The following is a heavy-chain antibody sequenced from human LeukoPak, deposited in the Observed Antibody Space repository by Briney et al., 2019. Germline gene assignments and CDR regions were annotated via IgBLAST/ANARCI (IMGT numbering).Heavy chain of an antibody. CDR2: TYTSGST. CDR1: GGSISSYY. V-gene: IGHV4-4*07. Sequence: SETLSLTCTVSGGSISSYYWSWIRQPAGKGLEWIGRTYTSGSTNYNPSLKSRVTMSVDTSKNQFSLKLSSVTAADTAVYYCARNQLLSWSFNWFDPWGQGTLVTVSS. J-gene: IGHJ5*02. CDR3: ARNQLLSWSFNWFDP. D-gene: IGHD2-2*01.